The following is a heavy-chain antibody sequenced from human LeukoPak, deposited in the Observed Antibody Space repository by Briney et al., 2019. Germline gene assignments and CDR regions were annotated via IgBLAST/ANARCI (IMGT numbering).Heavy chain of an antibody. CDR3: ARRGRILEWLLLSASADYFDY. J-gene: IGHJ4*02. V-gene: IGHV4-39*01. CDR2: IYYSGST. Sequence: PSETLSLTCTVSGGSISSSSYYWGWIRQPPGKGLEWIGSIYYSGSTYYNPSLKSRVTISVDTSKNQFSLKLSSVTAADTAVYYCARRGRILEWLLLSASADYFDYWGQGTLVTVSS. D-gene: IGHD3-3*01. CDR1: GGSISSSSYY.